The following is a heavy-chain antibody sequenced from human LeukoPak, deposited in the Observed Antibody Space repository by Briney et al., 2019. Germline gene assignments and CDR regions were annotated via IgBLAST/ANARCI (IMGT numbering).Heavy chain of an antibody. Sequence: TLSLTCTVSGGSISSFYYTWIRQPPGKALEWLAVIYWDDDKRYSPSLKSRLTITKDTSKNQVVLTMTNMDPVDTATYYCAHRYGPRASGFDYWGQGTLVTVSS. J-gene: IGHJ4*02. CDR1: GGSISSFYYT. V-gene: IGHV2-5*02. D-gene: IGHD3-10*01. CDR3: AHRYGPRASGFDY. CDR2: IYWDDDK.